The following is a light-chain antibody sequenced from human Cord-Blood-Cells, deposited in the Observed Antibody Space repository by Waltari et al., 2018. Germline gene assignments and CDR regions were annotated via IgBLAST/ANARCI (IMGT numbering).Light chain of an antibody. V-gene: IGLV2-14*01. CDR2: DVS. J-gene: IGLJ1*01. CDR1: SSDVGGYNY. CDR3: SSYTSSSTYV. Sequence: QSALTQPASVSGSPGQSITISCTGTSSDVGGYNYVSWYQQHPGKAPKLMIYDVSNRPSVVSKRFSGAKSGNTASLTISGLQAEDDADYYCSSYTSSSTYVFGTGTKVTVL.